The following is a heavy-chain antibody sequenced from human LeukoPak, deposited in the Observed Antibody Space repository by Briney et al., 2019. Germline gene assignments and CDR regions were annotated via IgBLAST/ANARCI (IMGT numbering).Heavy chain of an antibody. V-gene: IGHV1-2*02. D-gene: IGHD3-10*01. CDR3: ARVPHPITMVRGVIIWFDP. Sequence: ASVKVSCKASGYTFTGYYMHWVRQAPGQGLEWMGWINPHGGGTNYAQKFQGRVTMTRDTSISTAYMELSRLRSDDTAVYYCARVPHPITMVRGVIIWFDPWGQGTLVTVSS. J-gene: IGHJ5*02. CDR2: INPHGGGT. CDR1: GYTFTGYY.